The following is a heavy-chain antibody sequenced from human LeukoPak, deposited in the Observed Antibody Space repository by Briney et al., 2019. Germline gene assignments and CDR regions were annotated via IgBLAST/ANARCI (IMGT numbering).Heavy chain of an antibody. Sequence: SETLSLTCTVSSGSIGSYYWSWIRQPPGKGLEWIGYIYYTGSTDYNPSLKSRVTISVDTSKNQFSLKLSSVTAADTAVYYCAREATATPPYDAFDIWGQGTMVTVSS. CDR1: SGSIGSYY. CDR3: AREATATPPYDAFDI. CDR2: IYYTGST. V-gene: IGHV4-59*01. J-gene: IGHJ3*02. D-gene: IGHD5-18*01.